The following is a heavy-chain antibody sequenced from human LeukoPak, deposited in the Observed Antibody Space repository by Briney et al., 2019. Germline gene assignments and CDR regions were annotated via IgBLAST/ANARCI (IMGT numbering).Heavy chain of an antibody. CDR3: ARDTKRRFLEWSPSYGMDV. D-gene: IGHD3-3*01. CDR1: GGTFSRYA. Sequence: ASVKVSCKASGGTFSRYAISWVRQAPGQGLEWMGRIIPILGIANYAQKFQGRVTITADKSTSTAYMELSSLRSKDTAVYCCARDTKRRFLEWSPSYGMDVWGQGTTVTVSS. CDR2: IIPILGIA. V-gene: IGHV1-69*04. J-gene: IGHJ6*02.